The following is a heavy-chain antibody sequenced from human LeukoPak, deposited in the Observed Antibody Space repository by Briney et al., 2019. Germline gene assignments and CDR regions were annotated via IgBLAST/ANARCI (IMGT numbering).Heavy chain of an antibody. CDR1: EYTFSSYR. J-gene: IGHJ6*02. V-gene: IGHV1-3*01. D-gene: IGHD2-2*01. CDR3: ARGSCSSTSCFMDV. Sequence: ASVKVSCKASEYTFSSYRIHWVRQAPGQRLEWMGWINAGKGNTKYSQKLQGRVTITGDTSASTAYMELSSLRSEDTAVYYCARGSCSSTSCFMDVWGQGTTVTVSS. CDR2: INAGKGNT.